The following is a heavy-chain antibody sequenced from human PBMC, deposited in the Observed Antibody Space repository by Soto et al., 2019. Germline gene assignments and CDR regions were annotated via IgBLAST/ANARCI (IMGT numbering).Heavy chain of an antibody. CDR1: EATFSGYA. J-gene: IGHJ4*02. CDR3: VVMGNVAVSNPRSFDY. V-gene: IGHV1-69*18. CDR2: IVPIFETL. D-gene: IGHD6-19*01. Sequence: QVQLVQSGAEVKKPGSSVKVSCKASEATFSGYAINWVRQAPGQGLEWLGRIVPIFETLNYAERFQGRVAITADESTTTVYMELTNLTHEDTAVYYCVVMGNVAVSNPRSFDYWGQGTQVTVSS.